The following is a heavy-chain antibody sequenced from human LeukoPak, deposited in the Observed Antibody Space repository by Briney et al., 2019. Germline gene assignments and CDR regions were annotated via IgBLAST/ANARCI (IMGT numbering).Heavy chain of an antibody. Sequence: ASVKVSCKASGYTFTSYGISWGRQAPGQGVEWMGWISAYNGNTNYAQKLQGRVTMTTHTSTSTAYMELRSLRSDDTAVYYCARDSDYYDSSGYYALPTGYWGQGTLVTVSS. V-gene: IGHV1-18*01. D-gene: IGHD3-22*01. CDR1: GYTFTSYG. CDR3: ARDSDYYDSSGYYALPTGY. J-gene: IGHJ4*02. CDR2: ISAYNGNT.